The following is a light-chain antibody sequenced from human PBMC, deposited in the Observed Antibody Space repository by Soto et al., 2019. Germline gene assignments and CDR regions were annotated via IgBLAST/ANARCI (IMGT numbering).Light chain of an antibody. CDR3: QQYNSYL. J-gene: IGKJ4*01. Sequence: DIQMTQSPSTLSASVGDRVPMTCRASQSISSWLAWYQQKPGKAPKLLIYDASSLESGVPSRFSGSGSGTEFTLTISSLQPDDFATYYCQQYNSYLFGGGTKVDIK. V-gene: IGKV1-5*01. CDR2: DAS. CDR1: QSISSW.